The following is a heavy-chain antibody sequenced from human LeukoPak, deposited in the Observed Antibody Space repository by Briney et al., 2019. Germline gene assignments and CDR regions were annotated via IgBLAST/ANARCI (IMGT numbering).Heavy chain of an antibody. D-gene: IGHD5-18*01. V-gene: IGHV3-74*01. J-gene: IGHJ5*02. Sequence: GGSLRLSCAASGFTLSSYWMHWVRQAPGKGLVWVSRINSDGSSTSYADSVKGRFTISRDNAKSTLYLQMNSLRAEDTAVYYCARDDAGYSYDPRGWFDPWGQGTLVTVSS. CDR3: ARDDAGYSYDPRGWFDP. CDR1: GFTLSSYW. CDR2: INSDGSST.